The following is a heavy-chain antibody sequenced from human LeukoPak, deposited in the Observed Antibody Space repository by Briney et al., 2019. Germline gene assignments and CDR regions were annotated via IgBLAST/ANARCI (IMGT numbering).Heavy chain of an antibody. D-gene: IGHD3-22*01. J-gene: IGHJ4*02. V-gene: IGHV1-2*02. Sequence: ASVKVSCKASGYTFTGYYMHWVRQAPGQGREWMGWINPNSGGTNYAQKLQGRVTMTRDTSISTAYMELSRLRSDDTAVYYCARDPHYYDSSGAFDYWGQGTLVTVSS. CDR1: GYTFTGYY. CDR2: INPNSGGT. CDR3: ARDPHYYDSSGAFDY.